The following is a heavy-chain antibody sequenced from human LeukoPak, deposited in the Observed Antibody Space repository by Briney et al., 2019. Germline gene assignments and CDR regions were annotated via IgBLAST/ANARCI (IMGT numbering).Heavy chain of an antibody. CDR1: GFTFSNYN. J-gene: IGHJ5*01. Sequence: GGSLRLSCAASGFTFSNYNMNWVRQAPGKGLEWVSYISSSSRTIYYADSVRGRFSISRDNAKNSLYLQMSSLRVEDTAVYYCARDAYTSASDSWGQGTLVSVSS. CDR2: ISSSSRTI. CDR3: ARDAYTSASDS. V-gene: IGHV3-48*01. D-gene: IGHD3-16*01.